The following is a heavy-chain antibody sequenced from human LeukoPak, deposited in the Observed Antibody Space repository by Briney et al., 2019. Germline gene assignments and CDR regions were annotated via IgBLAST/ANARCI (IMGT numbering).Heavy chain of an antibody. D-gene: IGHD2-15*01. CDR3: AKTQGYYDA. Sequence: GGSLRLSCAASGFTFDDYGMSWVRQAPGKGLEWVTGITWSGGSSGYGDSVKGRFTISRDNAKNSLYLQMNSLRADDTAVYYCAKTQGYYDAWGQGALVTVSS. CDR2: ITWSGGSS. CDR1: GFTFDDYG. V-gene: IGHV3-20*04. J-gene: IGHJ5*02.